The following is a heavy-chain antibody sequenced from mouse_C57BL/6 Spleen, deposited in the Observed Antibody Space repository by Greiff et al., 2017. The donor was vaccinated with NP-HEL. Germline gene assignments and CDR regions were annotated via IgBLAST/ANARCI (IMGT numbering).Heavy chain of an antibody. CDR2: FYPCDGST. CDR1: GYTFTSYD. V-gene: IGHV1-85*01. Sequence: VQLQQSGPELVKPGASVKLSCKASGYTFTSYDLNWVKQRPGQGLEWIGWFYPCDGSTNYNEKFKGQATLTVATSSSPAYMELHSLTSEDSAVYCCAREGTGTWFAYWGQGTLVTVSA. D-gene: IGHD4-1*01. J-gene: IGHJ3*01. CDR3: AREGTGTWFAY.